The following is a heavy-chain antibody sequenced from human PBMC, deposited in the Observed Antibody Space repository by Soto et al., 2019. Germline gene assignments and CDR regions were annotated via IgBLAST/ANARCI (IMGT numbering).Heavy chain of an antibody. Sequence: QVQLVQSGAEVKKPGASVKVSCKASGYTFTSFGISWVRQAPGQGLEWMGWISGYNGDTNYAQNLQGRVTMTTDTFTSTVYMELRSLRPDDTAVYYCARDGIAVVVPASDAFDIWGQGTMITDSS. CDR3: ARDGIAVVVPASDAFDI. D-gene: IGHD2-15*01. CDR2: ISGYNGDT. CDR1: GYTFTSFG. V-gene: IGHV1-18*01. J-gene: IGHJ3*02.